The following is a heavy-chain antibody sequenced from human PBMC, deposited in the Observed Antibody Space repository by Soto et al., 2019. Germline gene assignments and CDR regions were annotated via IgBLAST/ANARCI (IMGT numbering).Heavy chain of an antibody. V-gene: IGHV3-23*01. J-gene: IGHJ4*02. CDR3: AKVWGEDGYCSRTSCLYYFHH. Sequence: EVQLLESGGGLVQPGGSLRLSCEASGFTFSTSAMSWVRQAPGKGLEWVSTISDSGSTYYADSVKGRFTMSRDTSKTTLYLQMTSRRAEDTAVFYCAKVWGEDGYCSRTSCLYYFHHWGQGTLVTVSS. CDR2: ISDSGST. CDR1: GFTFSTSA. D-gene: IGHD2-2*03.